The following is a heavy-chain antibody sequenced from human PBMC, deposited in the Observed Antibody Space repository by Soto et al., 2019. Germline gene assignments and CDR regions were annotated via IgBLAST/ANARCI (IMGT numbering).Heavy chain of an antibody. CDR2: ISGSGGST. D-gene: IGHD2-2*02. Sequence: EVQLLESGGGLVQPGGSLRLSCAASGFTFSTYAMGWVRQPPGKGLEWVSAISGSGGSTYYADFVKGRFTISRDNSKNTLYLQMNSLRAEDTAIYYCTKDPPDLFDSSTCYILHYMDVWGKGTTVTFSS. CDR3: TKDPPDLFDSSTCYILHYMDV. CDR1: GFTFSTYA. J-gene: IGHJ6*03. V-gene: IGHV3-23*01.